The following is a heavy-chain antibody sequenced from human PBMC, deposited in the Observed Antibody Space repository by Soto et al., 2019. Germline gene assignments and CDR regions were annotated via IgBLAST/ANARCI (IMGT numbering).Heavy chain of an antibody. D-gene: IGHD6-6*01. Sequence: GGPLRLSCAASGFTFSSYGMHWVRQAPGKGLEWVAVIWYDGSNKYYADSVKGRFTISRDNSKNTLYLQMNSLRAEDTAVYYCARDRRVVGAARRMSLGYWGQGTLVTVSS. J-gene: IGHJ4*02. CDR2: IWYDGSNK. CDR1: GFTFSSYG. CDR3: ARDRRVVGAARRMSLGY. V-gene: IGHV3-33*01.